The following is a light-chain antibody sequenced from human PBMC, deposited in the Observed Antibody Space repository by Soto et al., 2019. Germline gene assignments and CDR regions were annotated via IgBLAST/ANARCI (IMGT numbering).Light chain of an antibody. J-gene: IGKJ5*01. V-gene: IGKV3-15*01. CDR3: QQYSNWPTIT. Sequence: EIVLTQSPGTLSLSPGERATLSCTASQSVRSNYLAWYQQKPGQAPRLLIYAASTRATGIPPRFSGSGSGTEFTPTISSLQSQDFAVYYCQQYSNWPTITFGQGTRLEIK. CDR1: QSVRSN. CDR2: AAS.